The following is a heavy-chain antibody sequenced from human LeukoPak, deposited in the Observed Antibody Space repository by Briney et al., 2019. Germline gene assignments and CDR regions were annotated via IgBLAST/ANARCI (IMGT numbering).Heavy chain of an antibody. D-gene: IGHD4-17*01. V-gene: IGHV1-3*01. CDR2: INAGNGNT. CDR3: ARDPVATVTIYFDY. J-gene: IGHJ4*02. Sequence: ASVKVSCKASGYTFTSYAMHWVRQAPGQRLEWMGWINAGNGNTKYSQKFQGRVTITRDTSASTAYMELSSLRSEDTAVYYCARDPVATVTIYFDYWGQGTLVTVSS. CDR1: GYTFTSYA.